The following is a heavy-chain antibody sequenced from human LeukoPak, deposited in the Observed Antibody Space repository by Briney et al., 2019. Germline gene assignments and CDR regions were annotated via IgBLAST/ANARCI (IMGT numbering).Heavy chain of an antibody. D-gene: IGHD3-22*01. V-gene: IGHV1-18*01. CDR1: GYTFTTYG. Sequence: ASVKVSCKASGYTFTTYGISWVRQAPGQGLEWMGWISVYSGNTNYAQKLQGRVTMTTDTSTSTAYMELRSLRSDDTAVYYCARKEVDSSGYFFNFDYWGQGTLVTVSS. CDR2: ISVYSGNT. CDR3: ARKEVDSSGYFFNFDY. J-gene: IGHJ4*02.